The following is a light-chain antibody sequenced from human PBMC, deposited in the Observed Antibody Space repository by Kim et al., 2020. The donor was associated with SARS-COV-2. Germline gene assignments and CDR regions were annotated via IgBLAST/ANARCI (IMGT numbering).Light chain of an antibody. CDR2: GAS. CDR3: QQYGSSPWT. Sequence: LSPGERATLYCRASQSVSSSYLAWYQQKPGQAPRLLIYGASSRATGIPDRFSGSGSGTDFTLTISRLEPEDFAVYYCQQYGSSPWTFGQGTKVDIK. V-gene: IGKV3-20*01. J-gene: IGKJ1*01. CDR1: QSVSSSY.